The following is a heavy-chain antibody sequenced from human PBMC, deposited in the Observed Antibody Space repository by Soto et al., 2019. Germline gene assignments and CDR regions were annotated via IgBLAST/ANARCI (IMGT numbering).Heavy chain of an antibody. CDR1: GFTFSNYW. D-gene: IGHD6-6*01. CDR2: INGGGSSS. V-gene: IGHV3-74*01. Sequence: EVQLVESGGGLVQRGGSLRLSCAASGFTFSNYWMHWVRQAPGEGLVWVSNINGGGSSSNYADSVKGRFTISRDTAKNTLYLQMKSLRAEDTAVYYCARGGFYSTSPFDYWGQGTLVTVSS. CDR3: ARGGFYSTSPFDY. J-gene: IGHJ4*02.